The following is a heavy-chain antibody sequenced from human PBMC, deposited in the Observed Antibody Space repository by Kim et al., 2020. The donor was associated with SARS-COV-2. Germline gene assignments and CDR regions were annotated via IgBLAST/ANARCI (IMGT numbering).Heavy chain of an antibody. CDR3: ARDRGIVVVPAAMDV. J-gene: IGHJ6*02. CDR1: GFTFSSYS. V-gene: IGHV3-21*01. CDR2: ISSSSSYI. D-gene: IGHD2-2*01. Sequence: GGSLRLSCAASGFTFSSYSMNWVRQAPGKGLESVSSISSSSSYIYYADSVKGRFTISRDNAKNSLYLQMNSLRAEDTAVYYCARDRGIVVVPAAMDVWGQGTTVTVSS.